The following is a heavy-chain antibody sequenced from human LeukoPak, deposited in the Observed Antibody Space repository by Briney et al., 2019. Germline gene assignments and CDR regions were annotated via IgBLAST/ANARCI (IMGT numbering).Heavy chain of an antibody. D-gene: IGHD5-18*01. Sequence: SETLSLTCTVSGGSIRSYYWSWIRQPPGKGLEWIGEINHSGSTNYNPSLKSRVTISVDTSKNQFSLKVSSVTAADTAVYYCARVIQLWIKRVFDYWGQGTLVTVSS. CDR3: ARVIQLWIKRVFDY. V-gene: IGHV4-34*01. CDR1: GGSIRSYY. CDR2: INHSGST. J-gene: IGHJ4*02.